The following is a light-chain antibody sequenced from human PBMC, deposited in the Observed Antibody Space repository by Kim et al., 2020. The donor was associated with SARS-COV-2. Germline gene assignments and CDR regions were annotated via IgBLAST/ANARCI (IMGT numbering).Light chain of an antibody. CDR1: SSNIGAGDD. CDR3: QSRDNSLTALV. J-gene: IGLJ3*02. V-gene: IGLV1-40*01. Sequence: QSVLTQPPSVSGAPGQRVTISCTGSSSNIGAGDDVPWYQQLPGTAPKLLIYGNINRPSGVPDRFSGSKSGTSASLAITGLQAEDEADYYCQSRDNSLTALVFGGGTQLTVL. CDR2: GNI.